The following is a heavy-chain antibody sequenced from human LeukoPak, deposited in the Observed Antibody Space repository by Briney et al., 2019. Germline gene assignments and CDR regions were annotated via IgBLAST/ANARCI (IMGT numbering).Heavy chain of an antibody. Sequence: GASVKVSCKASGCTFTGHYMHWVRQAPGQGLEWMGWINPNSGGTNYAQKFQGWVTMTRDTSISTAYMELSRLRSDDTAVYYCARERAYYYDSSGYHRYFDYWGQGTLVTVSS. J-gene: IGHJ4*02. V-gene: IGHV1-2*04. CDR1: GCTFTGHY. CDR3: ARERAYYYDSSGYHRYFDY. D-gene: IGHD3-22*01. CDR2: INPNSGGT.